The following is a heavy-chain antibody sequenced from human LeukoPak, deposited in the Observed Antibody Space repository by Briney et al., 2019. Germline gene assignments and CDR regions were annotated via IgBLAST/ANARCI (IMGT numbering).Heavy chain of an antibody. D-gene: IGHD6-19*01. V-gene: IGHV3-23*01. Sequence: GGSLRLSCAASGFTFSSHVMNWVRQAPGKGLEWVSVISGGSNTYYADSVKGRFTISRDNSKNTLYLQMNSLRAEDTAVYYCARGTVAGKAPYWGQGTLVTVSS. CDR1: GFTFSSHV. CDR3: ARGTVAGKAPY. J-gene: IGHJ4*02. CDR2: ISGGSNT.